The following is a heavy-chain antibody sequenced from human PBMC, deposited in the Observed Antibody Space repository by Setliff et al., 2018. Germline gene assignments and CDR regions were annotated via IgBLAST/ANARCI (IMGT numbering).Heavy chain of an antibody. CDR3: ARGGGRIRQLGATGVHTFDI. J-gene: IGHJ3*02. CDR1: GGSISSYY. D-gene: IGHD1-1*01. CDR2: IYTRGST. V-gene: IGHV4-4*08. Sequence: ASETLSLTCSVSGGSISSYYWSWIRQPPGKGLEWIGYIYTRGSTNYNPSLQSRVTISVDTAKKQFSLKLNSVTAADTAIYYCARGGGRIRQLGATGVHTFDIWG.